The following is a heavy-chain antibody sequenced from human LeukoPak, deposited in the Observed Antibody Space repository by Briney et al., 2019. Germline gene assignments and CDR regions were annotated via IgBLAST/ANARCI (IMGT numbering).Heavy chain of an antibody. J-gene: IGHJ1*01. CDR3: TSNPPGIARDGAEYFQH. D-gene: IGHD6-13*01. CDR1: GFTFSSDS. V-gene: IGHV3-21*01. Sequence: GGYLRLSCAASGFTFSSDSMNWVRQAPGKGLEWVSSISSSSCHIYYADSVKGRFTISRDNAKNSLYLQMNSLRAEDTAVYYCTSNPPGIARDGAEYFQHWGQGTLVTVSS. CDR2: ISSSSCHI.